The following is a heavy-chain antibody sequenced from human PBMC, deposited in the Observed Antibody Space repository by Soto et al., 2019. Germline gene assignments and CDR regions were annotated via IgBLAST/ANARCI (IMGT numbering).Heavy chain of an antibody. CDR2: IIPIFGTA. CDR1: GYTFTSYA. Sequence: QVQLVQSGAEVKKPGASVKVSCKASGYTFTSYAISWVRQAPGQGLEWMGGIIPIFGTANYAQKFQGRVTITADKYTSTAYMELSSLRSEDTAVYYCARDSGNSGHYYYYYGMDVWGQGTTVTVSS. CDR3: ARDSGNSGHYYYYYGMDV. J-gene: IGHJ6*02. V-gene: IGHV1-69*06. D-gene: IGHD5-12*01.